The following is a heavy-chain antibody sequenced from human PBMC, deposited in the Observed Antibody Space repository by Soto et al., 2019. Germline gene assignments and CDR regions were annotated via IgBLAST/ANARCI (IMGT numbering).Heavy chain of an antibody. CDR1: GGSISSSSYY. CDR2: IYYSGST. V-gene: IGHV4-39*01. Sequence: LSLTCTVSGGSISSSSYYWGWIRQPPGKGLEWIGSIYYSGSTYYNPSLKSRVTISVDTSKNQFSLKLSSVTAADTAVYYCARRWRGSLNWYFDLWGRGTLVTVSS. D-gene: IGHD3-3*01. CDR3: ARRWRGSLNWYFDL. J-gene: IGHJ2*01.